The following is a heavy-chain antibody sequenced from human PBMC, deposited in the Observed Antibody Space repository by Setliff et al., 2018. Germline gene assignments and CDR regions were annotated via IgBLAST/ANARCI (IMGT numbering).Heavy chain of an antibody. V-gene: IGHV1-18*01. D-gene: IGHD4-4*01. J-gene: IGHJ3*01. Sequence: ASVKVSCKASGYNFISYGISWVRQAPGQGLEWMGWISPANGNTNYIQRFQGRATMTIDTSTSTIYMELRSLRSDDTAVYYCATDHYNRFDVWGQGTMVTVSS. CDR3: ATDHYNRFDV. CDR2: ISPANGNT. CDR1: GYNFISYG.